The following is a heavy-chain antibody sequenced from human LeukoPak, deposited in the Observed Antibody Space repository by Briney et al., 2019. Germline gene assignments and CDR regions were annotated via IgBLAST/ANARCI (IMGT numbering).Heavy chain of an antibody. CDR1: GFTFSSYG. V-gene: IGHV3-30*02. CDR3: ARLWFGEGSFDWFDP. J-gene: IGHJ5*02. Sequence: PGGSLRLSCAASGFTFSSYGMHSVRQAPGKGLEWVAFIRYDGSNKYYADSVKGRFTPSRDNSKNTLYLQMNSLRAEDTAVYYCARLWFGEGSFDWFDPWGQGTLVTVSS. CDR2: IRYDGSNK. D-gene: IGHD3-10*01.